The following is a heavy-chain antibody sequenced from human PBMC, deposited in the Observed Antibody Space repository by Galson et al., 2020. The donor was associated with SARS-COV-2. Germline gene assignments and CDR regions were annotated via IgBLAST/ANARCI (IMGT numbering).Heavy chain of an antibody. J-gene: IGHJ2*01. CDR3: ARLGTYYDILTGYRNWSFDL. D-gene: IGHD3-9*01. Sequence: GGTLRLSCAASGFTFNNTWMSWVRQAPGKGLQWVAKLRQDGHENYYVDSVKGRFTISRDNARNSLFLQMNSLTVEDTAGYFCARLGTYYDILTGYRNWSFDLWGRGTLLTVSS. V-gene: IGHV3-7*01. CDR2: LRQDGHEN. CDR1: GFTFNNTW.